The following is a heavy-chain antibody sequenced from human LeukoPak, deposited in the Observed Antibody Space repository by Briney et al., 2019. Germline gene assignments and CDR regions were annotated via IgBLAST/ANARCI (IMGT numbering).Heavy chain of an antibody. D-gene: IGHD5-12*01. CDR1: GGSISSGSYY. V-gene: IGHV4-61*02. CDR2: IYTSGST. Sequence: SETLSLTCTVSGGSISSGSYYWSWIRQPAGKGLEWIGRIYTSGSTNYNPSLKSRVTISVDTSKNQFSLKLSSVTAADTAVYYCARGNSGYDSYYYYYYMDVWGKGTTVTISS. CDR3: ARGNSGYDSYYYYYYMDV. J-gene: IGHJ6*03.